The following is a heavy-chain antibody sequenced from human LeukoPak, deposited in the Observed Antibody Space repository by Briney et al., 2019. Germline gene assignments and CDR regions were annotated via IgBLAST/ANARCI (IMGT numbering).Heavy chain of an antibody. J-gene: IGHJ4*02. CDR3: ARLFDSSGQVFDY. CDR1: GGSISSTNW. D-gene: IGHD3-22*01. Sequence: SGTLSLTCGVSGGSISSTNWWIWVRQPPGGGLEWIGEVHLNGRTHYSPSLESRVTMSVDMSENHISLKLTSVTAADTAVYYCARLFDSSGQVFDYWGQGTLVTVSS. V-gene: IGHV4-4*02. CDR2: VHLNGRT.